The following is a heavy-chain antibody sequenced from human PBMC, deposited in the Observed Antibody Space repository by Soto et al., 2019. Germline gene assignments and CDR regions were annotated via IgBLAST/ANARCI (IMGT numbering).Heavy chain of an antibody. CDR3: ARSFGWYAFDQ. J-gene: IGHJ4*02. V-gene: IGHV4-4*02. CDR1: SASIDSN. D-gene: IGHD6-19*01. Sequence: PSETLSLTCAVSSASIDSNWNWGRQPPGKGLEWIGEIHQSGISYKNPSLKSRVTMSVDKSRKQFSLNLSSVTAADTAIYFCARSFGWYAFDQWGQGTLVTVSS. CDR2: IHQSGIS.